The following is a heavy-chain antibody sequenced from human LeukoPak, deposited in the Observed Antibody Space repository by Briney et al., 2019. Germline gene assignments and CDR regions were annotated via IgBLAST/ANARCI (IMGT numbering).Heavy chain of an antibody. V-gene: IGHV4-39*01. J-gene: IGHJ6*03. D-gene: IGHD3-3*01. CDR2: IYYSGST. Sequence: SETLSLTCTVSGGSISSSSYYWGWIRQPPGKGLEWIGSIYYSGSTYYNPSFKSRVTISVDTSKNQFSLKLSSVTAADTAVYYCARINPPDYDFWSGYRPGYMDVWGKGTTVTVSS. CDR1: GGSISSSSYY. CDR3: ARINPPDYDFWSGYRPGYMDV.